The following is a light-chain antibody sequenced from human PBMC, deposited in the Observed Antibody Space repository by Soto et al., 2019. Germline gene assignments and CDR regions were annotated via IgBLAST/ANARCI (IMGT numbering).Light chain of an antibody. CDR1: SSNIGAGYD. J-gene: IGLJ1*01. Sequence: SVRTQPPTVTGAPGQRVTISCTGSSSNIGAGYDVHWYQQVPGTAPKLLIYDNTNRPSGVPDRFSGSKSGTSASLAITGLQAEDEADYYCQSYDSKLSLYNYVFGTGTKFT. CDR3: QSYDSKLSLYNYV. CDR2: DNT. V-gene: IGLV1-40*01.